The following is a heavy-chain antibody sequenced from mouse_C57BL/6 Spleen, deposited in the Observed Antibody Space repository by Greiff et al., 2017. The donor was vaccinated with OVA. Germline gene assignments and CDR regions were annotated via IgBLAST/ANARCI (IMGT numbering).Heavy chain of an antibody. CDR1: GYTFTEYT. J-gene: IGHJ3*01. V-gene: IGHV1-62-2*01. CDR2: FYPGRGSI. D-gene: IGHD1-1*01. Sequence: QLQQSGAELVKPGASVKLSCKASGYTFTEYTIHWVKQRSGQGLEWIGWFYPGRGSIKYNEKFKDKATLTADKSSSTVYMELSRLTSEDSAVYFCARHEDYGSSYVGSGFAYWGQGTLVTVSA. CDR3: ARHEDYGSSYVGSGFAY.